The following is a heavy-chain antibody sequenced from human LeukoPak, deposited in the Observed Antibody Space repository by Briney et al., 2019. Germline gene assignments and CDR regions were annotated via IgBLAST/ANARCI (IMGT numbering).Heavy chain of an antibody. CDR2: INPNSGGT. Sequence: ASVKVSCKASGYTFTGYYMHWVRQAPGQGLEWMGWINPNSGGTNYAQKFKGRVTMTRDTSISTAYMELSRLRSDDTAVYYCARDYYDSSGFGAFDIWGQGTMVTVSS. J-gene: IGHJ3*02. CDR3: ARDYYDSSGFGAFDI. CDR1: GYTFTGYY. D-gene: IGHD3-22*01. V-gene: IGHV1-2*02.